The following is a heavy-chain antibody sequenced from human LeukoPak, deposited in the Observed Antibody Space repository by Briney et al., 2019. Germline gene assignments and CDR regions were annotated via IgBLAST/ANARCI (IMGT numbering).Heavy chain of an antibody. CDR2: IYHNGTP. Sequence: SGTLSLTCAVPVGSINSGNWWSWVRQSPGKGLEWIGEIYHNGTPNYNPSLKSRVTISADTSKNQFSLKLSSVTAADTAVYYCARQFRIAVATWGWFDPWGQGTLVTVSS. CDR1: VGSINSGNW. J-gene: IGHJ5*02. CDR3: ARQFRIAVATWGWFDP. D-gene: IGHD6-19*01. V-gene: IGHV4-4*02.